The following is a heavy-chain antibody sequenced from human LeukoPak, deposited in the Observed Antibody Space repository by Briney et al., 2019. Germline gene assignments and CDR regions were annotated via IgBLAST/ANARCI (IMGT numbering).Heavy chain of an antibody. D-gene: IGHD3-10*01. Sequence: GGSLRLSCAASGFTFSNFAMSWVRQAPGKGLECVSLISANGGATYYADSVKGRFTISRDNSKSTLYLQMNSLRADDTAVYYCAKASGSPYYFDYRGQGTLVTVSS. CDR2: ISANGGAT. CDR3: AKASGSPYYFDY. J-gene: IGHJ4*02. V-gene: IGHV3-23*01. CDR1: GFTFSNFA.